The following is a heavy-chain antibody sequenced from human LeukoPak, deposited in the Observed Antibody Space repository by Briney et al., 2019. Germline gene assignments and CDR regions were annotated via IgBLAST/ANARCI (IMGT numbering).Heavy chain of an antibody. CDR2: ITSTSSYT. Sequence: GGSLRLSCAASGFTFNDYYMTWIRQAPGKGLEWVSYITSTSSYTNYADSVKGRFTISRDNAENSLYLQMNSLRAEDTAAYYCARGREYGSSPRDYWGQGTLVTVSS. D-gene: IGHD6-6*01. CDR3: ARGREYGSSPRDY. CDR1: GFTFNDYY. J-gene: IGHJ4*02. V-gene: IGHV3-11*06.